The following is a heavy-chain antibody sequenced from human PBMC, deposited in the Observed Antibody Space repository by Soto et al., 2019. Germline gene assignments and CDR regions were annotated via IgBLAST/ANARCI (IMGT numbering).Heavy chain of an antibody. CDR1: GFSFSSYG. J-gene: IGHJ4*02. D-gene: IGHD1-1*01. V-gene: IGHV3-30*03. CDR2: ISFDGNNK. CDR3: ARGPVRAGNFDY. Sequence: QVQLVESGGGVVQPGRSLRLSCAASGFSFSSYGMHWVRQAPGKGLEWVAAISFDGNNKYYADSVKGRFTISRDKSKYTLYLQMNSLRAEDTAVYYCARGPVRAGNFDYWGQGTLVTVSS.